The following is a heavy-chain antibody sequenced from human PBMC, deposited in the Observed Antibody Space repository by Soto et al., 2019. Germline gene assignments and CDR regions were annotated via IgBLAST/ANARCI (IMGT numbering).Heavy chain of an antibody. D-gene: IGHD3-3*01. CDR1: GFTFSGYG. V-gene: IGHV3-33*01. CDR2: IWYDGSRK. Sequence: GESLKISCAASGFTFSGYGMHWVRQAPGKGLEWVAVIWYDGSRKFYADSVKGRFTISRDNSNLYLQMNSLRADGTAVYYCARDQLDRLKPRETRYFDCWGQGTLVTVSS. CDR3: ARDQLDRLKPRETRYFDC. J-gene: IGHJ4*02.